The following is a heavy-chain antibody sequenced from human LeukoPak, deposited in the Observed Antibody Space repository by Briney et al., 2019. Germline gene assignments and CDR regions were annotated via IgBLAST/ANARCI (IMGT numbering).Heavy chain of an antibody. CDR1: GYSFTSYW. D-gene: IGHD3-9*01. CDR2: IYPGDSDT. V-gene: IGHV5-51*01. J-gene: IGHJ4*02. Sequence: GESLKISCKGSGYSFTSYWIGWVRQMPGKGLEWMGIIYPGDSDTRYSPSFQGQVTISADKSISTAYLQWSSLKASDTAMYYCARDVNTYYDTLTGYLRPPNYFDYWGQGTLVTVSS. CDR3: ARDVNTYYDTLTGYLRPPNYFDY.